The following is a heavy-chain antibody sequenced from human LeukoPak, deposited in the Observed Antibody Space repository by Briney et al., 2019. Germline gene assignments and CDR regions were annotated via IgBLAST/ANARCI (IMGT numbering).Heavy chain of an antibody. D-gene: IGHD3-22*01. V-gene: IGHV5-51*01. CDR3: ARLIDFADRSAHNTHWFDI. CDR2: IHPGDSDT. J-gene: IGHJ5*02. CDR1: GYSFTSYW. Sequence: GESLKISCKGSGYSFTSYWIAWVRQMPGKGLEWMGIIHPGDSDTRYSPSFQGQVTISVDKSISTAYLRWTSLQASDSGMYYCARLIDFADRSAHNTHWFDIWGQGTLVTVAS.